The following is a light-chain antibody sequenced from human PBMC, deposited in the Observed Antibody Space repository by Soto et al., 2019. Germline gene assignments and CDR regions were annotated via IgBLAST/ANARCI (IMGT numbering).Light chain of an antibody. Sequence: DVQVTQSPSTLSAYVGDRVTITCRASQSISTWLAWYQQKPGKAPKPLIHDASSLESGVPSRFSGSGSGTEFTLTISSLQPDDFATYYCQHYNSYSEAFGQGTKVDIK. CDR1: QSISTW. CDR2: DAS. CDR3: QHYNSYSEA. V-gene: IGKV1-5*01. J-gene: IGKJ1*01.